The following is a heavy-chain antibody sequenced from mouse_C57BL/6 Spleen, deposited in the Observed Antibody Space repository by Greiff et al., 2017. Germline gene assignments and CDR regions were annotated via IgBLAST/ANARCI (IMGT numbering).Heavy chain of an antibody. D-gene: IGHD2-1*01. V-gene: IGHV1-4*01. CDR1: GYTFTSYT. J-gene: IGHJ3*01. CDR2: INPSSGYT. CDR3: APSYYGNYEGAWFAY. Sequence: VKLVESGAELARPGASVKMSCKASGYTFTSYTMHWVKQRPGQGLEWIGYINPSSGYTKYNQKFKDKATLTADKSSSTAYMQLSSLTSEDSAVYYCAPSYYGNYEGAWFAYWGQGTLVTVSA.